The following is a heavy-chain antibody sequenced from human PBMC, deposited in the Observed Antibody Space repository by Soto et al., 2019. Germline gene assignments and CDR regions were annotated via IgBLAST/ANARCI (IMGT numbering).Heavy chain of an antibody. D-gene: IGHD6-19*01. CDR2: IWYDGSNK. Sequence: QVQLVESGGGVVQPGRSLRLSCAASGFTFSSYGMHWVRQAPGKGLEWVAVIWYDGSNKYYADSVKGRFTISRDNSKNTLYLQMNSLRAEDTAVYYWARDGGAVGIWGQGTMVTVSS. J-gene: IGHJ3*02. CDR1: GFTFSSYG. CDR3: ARDGGAVGI. V-gene: IGHV3-33*01.